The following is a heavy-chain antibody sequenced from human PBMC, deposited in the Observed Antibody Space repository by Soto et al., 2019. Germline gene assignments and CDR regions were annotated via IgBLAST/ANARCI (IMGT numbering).Heavy chain of an antibody. CDR3: ARDQWLLLYYFDY. CDR1: GFTFSSYA. Sequence: QVQLVESGGGVVQPGRSLRLSCAASGFTFSSYAMHWVRQAPGKGLEWVAVISYDGSNKYYADSVKGRFTISRDNSKNTLYLQMNSLRAEDTAVYYCARDQWLLLYYFDYWGQGTLVTVSS. D-gene: IGHD3-22*01. J-gene: IGHJ4*02. CDR2: ISYDGSNK. V-gene: IGHV3-30-3*01.